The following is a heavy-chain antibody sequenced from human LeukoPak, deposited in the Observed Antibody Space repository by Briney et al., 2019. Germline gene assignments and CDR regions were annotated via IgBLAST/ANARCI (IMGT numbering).Heavy chain of an antibody. CDR1: GYSFTSYC. CDR3: ARLPYYYGSGSFSYYFDY. J-gene: IGHJ4*02. Sequence: GESLKISCKGSGYSFTSYCIGWVRQMPGKGLEWMGIIYPGDSDTRYSPSFQGQVTISADKSISTAYLQWSSLKASDTAMYYCARLPYYYGSGSFSYYFDYWGQGTLVTVSS. V-gene: IGHV5-51*01. CDR2: IYPGDSDT. D-gene: IGHD3-10*01.